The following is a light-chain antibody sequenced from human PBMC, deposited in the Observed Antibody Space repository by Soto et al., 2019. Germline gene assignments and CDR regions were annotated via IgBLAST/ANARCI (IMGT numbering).Light chain of an antibody. V-gene: IGKV1-17*01. Sequence: DIQMTQSPSSLPASVGDRVTIICRASQGIRNDLGWYQQKPGKAPKRLIYAASSLDGGVQSRFSGSGSGTEISHTISSMQPKDFATYYCLQHNNYPYTFCQRTKLEIK. J-gene: IGKJ2*01. CDR1: QGIRND. CDR2: AAS. CDR3: LQHNNYPYT.